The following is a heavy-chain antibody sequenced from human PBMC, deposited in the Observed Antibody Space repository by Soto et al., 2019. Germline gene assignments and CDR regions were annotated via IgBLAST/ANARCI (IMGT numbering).Heavy chain of an antibody. CDR1: GFTFSSYA. Sequence: LRLSCAASGFTFSSYAMSWVRQAPGKGLEWVSAISGSGGSTYYADSVKGRFTFSRDNSKNTLYLQMNSLRAEDTAVFYCAKGCILDGPHYYGMDVWGQGTTVTVSS. J-gene: IGHJ6*02. CDR3: AKGCILDGPHYYGMDV. V-gene: IGHV3-23*01. CDR2: ISGSGGST.